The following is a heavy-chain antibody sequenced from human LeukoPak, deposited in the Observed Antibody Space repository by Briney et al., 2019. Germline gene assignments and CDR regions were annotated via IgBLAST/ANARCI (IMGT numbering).Heavy chain of an antibody. CDR2: IYHSGST. CDR3: ARGGFGELPSDY. V-gene: IGHV4-38-2*02. D-gene: IGHD3-10*01. CDR1: GYSISSGYY. J-gene: IGHJ4*02. Sequence: SETLSLTCTVSGYSISSGYYWGWIRPPPGKGLEWIGSIYHSGSTYYNPSLKSRVTISVDTSKNQFSLKLSSVTAADTAVYYCARGGFGELPSDYWGQGTLVTVSS.